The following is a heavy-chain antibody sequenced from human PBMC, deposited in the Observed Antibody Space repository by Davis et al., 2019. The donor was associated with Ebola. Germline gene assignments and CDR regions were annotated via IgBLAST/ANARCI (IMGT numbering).Heavy chain of an antibody. J-gene: IGHJ4*02. D-gene: IGHD3-10*01. Sequence: SETLSLTCAVYGGSFSGYYWSWIRQPPGKGLEWIGEINHSGSTNYNPSLKSRVTISVDTSKNQFSLKLSSVTAADTAVYYCARERLWFGELLGFDYWGQGTLVTVSS. CDR2: INHSGST. V-gene: IGHV4-34*01. CDR3: ARERLWFGELLGFDY. CDR1: GGSFSGYY.